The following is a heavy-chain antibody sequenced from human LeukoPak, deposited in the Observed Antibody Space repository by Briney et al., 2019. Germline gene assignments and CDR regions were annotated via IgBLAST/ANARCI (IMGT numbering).Heavy chain of an antibody. Sequence: SETLFLTCTVSGGSITRSTDYWGRIRQPPGKGLEWIGSINYSGITYYNPSLKSRVTKSVDTSKNQFSLNLNSVTAADTAVYYCARHDRGGLDAFDIWGQGTMVTVFS. CDR2: INYSGIT. CDR1: GGSITRSTDY. J-gene: IGHJ3*02. V-gene: IGHV4-39*01. CDR3: ARHDRGGLDAFDI. D-gene: IGHD3-16*01.